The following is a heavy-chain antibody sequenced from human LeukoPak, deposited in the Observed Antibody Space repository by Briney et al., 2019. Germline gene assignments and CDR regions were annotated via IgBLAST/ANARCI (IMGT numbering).Heavy chain of an antibody. V-gene: IGHV3-7*03. J-gene: IGHJ4*01. CDR2: INQDGSEE. CDR1: GFTFSNYW. D-gene: IGHD6-19*01. CDR3: AKGIYSSGWSYFDY. Sequence: GGSLRLSCAASGFTFSNYWMSWVRQAPGKGLEWVAHINQDGSEEHYMDSVKARFIISRDNAKNSLSLQMDSLRAEDTAVYYCAKGIYSSGWSYFDYWGHGTLVTVSS.